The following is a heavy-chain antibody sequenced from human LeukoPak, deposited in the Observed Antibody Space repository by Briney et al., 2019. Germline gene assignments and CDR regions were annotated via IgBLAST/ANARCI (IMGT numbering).Heavy chain of an antibody. V-gene: IGHV4-59*01. D-gene: IGHD1-26*01. CDR1: GGSISSYY. CDR3: AREKWTFDY. J-gene: IGHJ4*02. Sequence: SETLSLTCTVSGGSISSYYWSWVRQPPGKGLEWIGYIYYSGSTNYNPSLKSRVTISVDTSKNQFSLKLSSVTAADTAVYYCAREKWTFDYWGQGTLVTVSS. CDR2: IYYSGST.